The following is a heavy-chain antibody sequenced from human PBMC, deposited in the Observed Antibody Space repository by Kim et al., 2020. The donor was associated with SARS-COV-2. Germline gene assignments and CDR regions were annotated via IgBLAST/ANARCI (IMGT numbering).Heavy chain of an antibody. V-gene: IGHV3-7*01. CDR1: GFAFSTSW. CDR2: IKEDGRDT. Sequence: GGSLRLSCVGSGFAFSTSWMTWVRQVPGKGLEWVANIKEDGRDTYYVDSVKGRFTISRDNAKSSVYLQMNSLRAEDTAVYYCARDPYDSSGYGAFDY. D-gene: IGHD3-22*01. CDR3: ARDPYDSSGYGAFDY. J-gene: IGHJ4*01.